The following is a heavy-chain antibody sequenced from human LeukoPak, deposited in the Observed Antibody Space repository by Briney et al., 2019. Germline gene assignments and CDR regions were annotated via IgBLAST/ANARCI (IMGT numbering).Heavy chain of an antibody. CDR3: ATETIGRHYDY. CDR1: GFTFSSCG. J-gene: IGHJ4*02. CDR2: IGPTGTDR. V-gene: IGHV3-21*01. D-gene: IGHD1-14*01. Sequence: TGGSLRPSCAASGFTFSSCGFNWVRQAPGKGLEWVSSIGPTGTDRYYADSVRGRFTISRDNAKNSMYLQMDSLRDEDTAVYYCATETIGRHYDYWGQGTLLTVSS.